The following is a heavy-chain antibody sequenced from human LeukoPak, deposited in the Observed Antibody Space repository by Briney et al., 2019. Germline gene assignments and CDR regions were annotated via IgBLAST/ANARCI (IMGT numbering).Heavy chain of an antibody. CDR1: GFTFSSYS. CDR2: ISSSSSYI. D-gene: IGHD3-9*01. Sequence: GGSLRLSCAASGFTFSSYSMNWVRQAPGEGLEWVSSISSSSSYIYYADSVKGRFTISRDNAKNSLYLQMNSLRAEDTAVYYCARFDGPYYFDYWGQGTLVTVSS. CDR3: ARFDGPYYFDY. V-gene: IGHV3-21*01. J-gene: IGHJ4*02.